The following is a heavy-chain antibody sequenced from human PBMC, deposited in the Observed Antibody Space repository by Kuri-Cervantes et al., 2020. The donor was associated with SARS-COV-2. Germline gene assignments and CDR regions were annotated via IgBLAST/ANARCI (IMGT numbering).Heavy chain of an antibody. CDR3: ARARIYCSSTSCRPMAFDI. CDR1: GGSISSYY. D-gene: IGHD2-2*01. J-gene: IGHJ3*02. V-gene: IGHV4-34*01. Sequence: GSLRLSCTVSGGSISSYYWSRIRQPPGKGLEWIGEINHSGSTNYNPSLKSRVTISVDTSKNQFSLKLSSVTAADTAVYYCARARIYCSSTSCRPMAFDIWGQGTMVTVSS. CDR2: INHSGST.